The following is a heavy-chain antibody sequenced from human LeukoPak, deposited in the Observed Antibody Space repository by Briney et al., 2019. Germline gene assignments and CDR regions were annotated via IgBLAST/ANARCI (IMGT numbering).Heavy chain of an antibody. CDR3: ARSSIVVVTAKGAFDT. CDR2: IDWDDDK. CDR1: GFSLSTSGMC. Sequence: SGPALVKPTQTLTLTCTFSGFSLSTSGMCVSWIRQPPGKALEWLARIDWDDDKYYSTSLKTRLTISKDTSKNQVVLTMTNMDPVDTATYHCARSSIVVVTAKGAFDTWGQGTMVTVSS. D-gene: IGHD2-21*02. J-gene: IGHJ3*02. V-gene: IGHV2-70*11.